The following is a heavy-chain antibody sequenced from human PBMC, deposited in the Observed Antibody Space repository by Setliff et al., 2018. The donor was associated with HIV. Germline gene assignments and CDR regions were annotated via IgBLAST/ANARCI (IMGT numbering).Heavy chain of an antibody. Sequence: SETLSLTCNVSGGSINSRTHYWGWMRQPPGKGLEWIGSIFYSGINYYNPSLEGRITLSIDLSKNQFSLKLTSVTAADSALHFCVRQSGSFWYVDPWGQGTQVTVSS. V-gene: IGHV4-39*01. D-gene: IGHD1-26*01. CDR1: GGSINSRTHY. J-gene: IGHJ5*02. CDR3: VRQSGSFWYVDP. CDR2: IFYSGIN.